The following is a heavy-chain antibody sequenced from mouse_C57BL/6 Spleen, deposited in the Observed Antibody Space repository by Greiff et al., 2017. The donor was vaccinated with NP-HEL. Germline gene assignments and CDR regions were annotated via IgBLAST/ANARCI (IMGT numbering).Heavy chain of an antibody. CDR3: ARIYYGSSSPMDY. V-gene: IGHV1-81*01. CDR2: IYPRRGNT. Sequence: VQLQQSGAELARPGASVKLSCKASGYTFTSYGISWVKQRTGQGLEWIGEIYPRRGNTYYNEKFKGKATLTADKSSSTAYMELRSLTSEDSAVYFCARIYYGSSSPMDYWGQGTSVTVSS. CDR1: GYTFTSYG. J-gene: IGHJ4*01. D-gene: IGHD1-1*01.